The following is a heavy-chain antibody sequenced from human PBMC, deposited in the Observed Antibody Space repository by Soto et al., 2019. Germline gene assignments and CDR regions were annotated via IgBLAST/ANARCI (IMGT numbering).Heavy chain of an antibody. CDR1: GFTFSSYG. J-gene: IGHJ6*02. CDR2: ISQDGSNK. Sequence: QVQLVESGGGVVQPGRSLRLSCAASGFTFSSYGVQWVRQAPGKGLEWVALISQDGSNKYYGDSVKGRFTISRDNFKNTVYLQMNSLRAEDTAVYYCAKERNGQLWLEDYGMDVWGQGTTVTVSS. V-gene: IGHV3-30*18. CDR3: AKERNGQLWLEDYGMDV. D-gene: IGHD5-18*01.